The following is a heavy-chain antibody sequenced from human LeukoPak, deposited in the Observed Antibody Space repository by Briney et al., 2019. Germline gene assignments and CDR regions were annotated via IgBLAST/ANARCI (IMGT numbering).Heavy chain of an antibody. CDR1: GGSISGFY. CDR3: ARDTRDAFDI. V-gene: IGHV4-59*01. Sequence: SETLSLTCTVSGGSISGFYWNWIRQPPGKGLEWVGYVYYSGNTNYNPSLKSRVTISLDTSKNQFSLKLRSVTAADTAVYYCARDTRDAFDIWGQGTMVTVSS. J-gene: IGHJ3*02. CDR2: VYYSGNT.